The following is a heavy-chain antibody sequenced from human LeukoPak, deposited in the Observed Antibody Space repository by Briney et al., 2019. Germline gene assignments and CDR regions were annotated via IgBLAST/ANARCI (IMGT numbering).Heavy chain of an antibody. CDR1: GGSISGYY. CDR3: ARVTGYMVEDYFDY. CDR2: IYYSGST. Sequence: SETLSLTCTVSGGSISGYYWSWIRQPPGKGLEWIGYIYYSGSTNYNPSLKSRVTISVDTSKNQFSLRLSSVTAADTAVYYCARVTGYMVEDYFDYWGQGTLVTVSS. D-gene: IGHD6-13*01. V-gene: IGHV4-59*01. J-gene: IGHJ4*02.